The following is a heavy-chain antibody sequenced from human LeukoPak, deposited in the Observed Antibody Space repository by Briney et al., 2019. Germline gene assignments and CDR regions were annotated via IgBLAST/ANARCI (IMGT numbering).Heavy chain of an antibody. CDR3: AREYEDYVWGSYRQFDY. D-gene: IGHD3-16*02. CDR1: GGSISSYY. Sequence: PSETLSLTCTVSGGSISSYYWSWIRQPPGKGLEWIGYIYYSGSTNYNPSLKSRVTISVDTSKNQFSLKLSSVTAADTAVYYCAREYEDYVWGSYRQFDYWGQGTLVTVSS. V-gene: IGHV4-59*01. J-gene: IGHJ4*02. CDR2: IYYSGST.